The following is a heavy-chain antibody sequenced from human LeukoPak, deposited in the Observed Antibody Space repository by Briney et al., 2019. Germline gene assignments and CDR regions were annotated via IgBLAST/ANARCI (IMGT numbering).Heavy chain of an antibody. CDR1: VYTFTSYY. J-gene: IGHJ5*02. CDR3: ARCETDYSNYNWFDP. CDR2: VNPSGGST. Sequence: ASVTVSCKASVYTFTSYYMHWVRQAPGQGLEWMGIVNPSGGSTSYAQKFQGRVTMTRDTSTSTVYMELSSLRSEDTAVYYCARCETDYSNYNWFDPWGQGTLVTVSS. D-gene: IGHD4-11*01. V-gene: IGHV1-46*01.